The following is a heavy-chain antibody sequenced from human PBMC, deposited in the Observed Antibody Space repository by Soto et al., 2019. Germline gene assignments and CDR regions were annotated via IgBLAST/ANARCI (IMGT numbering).Heavy chain of an antibody. Sequence: SETLSLTCTVSGGSISSTSYYWASIRQPPGKGLEWIGSIYYSGSTYYNPSLKSRVTISRDTSKNQFSLKLSSVTAADTAVYYCARRTNYYASTGYFYWGQGSLVTVSS. D-gene: IGHD3-22*01. CDR2: IYYSGST. V-gene: IGHV4-39*01. CDR3: ARRTNYYASTGYFY. J-gene: IGHJ4*02. CDR1: GGSISSTSYY.